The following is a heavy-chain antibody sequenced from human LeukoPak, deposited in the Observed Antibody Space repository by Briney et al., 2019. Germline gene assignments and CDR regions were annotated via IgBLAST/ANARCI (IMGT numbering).Heavy chain of an antibody. CDR2: ISISGDDT. Sequence: PGGSLRLSCAASGFTFSSSAMNWVRQAPGKGLEWVSAISISGDDTYYADSVKGRFTISRDNSKNTLYLQMNSLRAEDTAVYYCARVEIYRDFWSGSLGYFDYWGQGTLVTVSS. CDR3: ARVEIYRDFWSGSLGYFDY. V-gene: IGHV3-23*01. D-gene: IGHD3-3*01. J-gene: IGHJ4*02. CDR1: GFTFSSSA.